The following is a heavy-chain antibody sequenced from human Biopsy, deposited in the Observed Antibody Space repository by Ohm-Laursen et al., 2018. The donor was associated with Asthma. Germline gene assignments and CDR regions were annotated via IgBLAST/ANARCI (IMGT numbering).Heavy chain of an antibody. CDR2: ISYDGSNK. V-gene: IGHV3-30*18. CDR3: AKESGSNYAFDI. J-gene: IGHJ3*02. CDR1: GFTFSSYG. D-gene: IGHD1-1*01. Sequence: SLRLSCTASGFTFSSYGMHWVRQAPSKGLEWVAVISYDGSNKYYADSVKGRFTIPRDNSKNTLYLQMNSLRAEDTAVYYCAKESGSNYAFDIWGQGTMVTVSS.